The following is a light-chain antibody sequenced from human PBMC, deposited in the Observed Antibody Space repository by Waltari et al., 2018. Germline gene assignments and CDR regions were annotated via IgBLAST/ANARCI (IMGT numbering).Light chain of an antibody. V-gene: IGKV2-28*01. CDR2: LGS. CDR3: MQTLQTPYS. J-gene: IGKJ2*03. CDR1: QSLLDSDGYTH. Sequence: DKVMTQTPLSLPVTPGEPASISCRSSQSLLDSDGYTHLHWYLQKRGQSPQLLIYLGSNRASGVPDRFSGSGSGTDFTLKISRVEADDVGVYYCMQTLQTPYSFGQGTKVEIQ.